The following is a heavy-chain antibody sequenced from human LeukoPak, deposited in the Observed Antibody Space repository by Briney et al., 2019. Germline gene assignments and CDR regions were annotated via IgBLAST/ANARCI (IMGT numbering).Heavy chain of an antibody. CDR3: ARAAGGSSYDRMDV. Sequence: GGSLRLSCAASGFTFSSCSMNWVRQAPGQGLHWVSAISGSGGTTYYADSVKGRFNISRDNSKSTLYLEMDSLRAEDTAVYYCARAAGGSSYDRMDVWGQGTTVTVSS. CDR1: GFTFSSCS. J-gene: IGHJ6*02. V-gene: IGHV3-23*01. CDR2: ISGSGGTT. D-gene: IGHD3-22*01.